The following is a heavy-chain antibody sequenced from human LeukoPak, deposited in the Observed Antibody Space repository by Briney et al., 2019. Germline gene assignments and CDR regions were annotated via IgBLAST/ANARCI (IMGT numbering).Heavy chain of an antibody. CDR3: AKAAYYDILTGYFSPR. CDR1: GFTFSSYA. J-gene: IGHJ4*02. CDR2: ISGSGGST. D-gene: IGHD3-9*01. V-gene: IGHV3-23*01. Sequence: GGSLRLSCAASGFTFSSYAMSWVRQAPGKGLEWGSAISGSGGSTYYADSVKGRFTISRDNCKNTLYLQMHSLRAEDTAVYYCAKAAYYDILTGYFSPRWGQGTLVTVSS.